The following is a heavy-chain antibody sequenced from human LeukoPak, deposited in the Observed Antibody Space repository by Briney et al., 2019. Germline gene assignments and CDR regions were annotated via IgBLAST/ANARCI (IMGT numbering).Heavy chain of an antibody. J-gene: IGHJ3*02. V-gene: IGHV3-9*01. Sequence: GGSLRLSCAASGFTFDDYAMHWVRHATGKGLEWVSGISWNSGSIGYADSVKGRFPISRDNAKNSLYLQMNSLRSEDTALYYCAQGDAFDIWGQGTMVTVSS. CDR1: GFTFDDYA. CDR3: AQGDAFDI. CDR2: ISWNSGSI.